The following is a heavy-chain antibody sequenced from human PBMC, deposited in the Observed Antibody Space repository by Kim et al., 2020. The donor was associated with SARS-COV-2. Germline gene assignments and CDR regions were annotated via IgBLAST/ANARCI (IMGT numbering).Heavy chain of an antibody. V-gene: IGHV3-23*01. D-gene: IGHD6-19*01. Sequence: GGSLRLSCAASGFDFSTYAMNWVRQTPGTGLEWVSGISASGATSYHADSLKGRFTISRDNLQDTVRFQMKSLIVEDTAIYYCAKTFGFWDSGDQRYYYPNMDVWGKWTTVIVSS. CDR2: ISASGATS. J-gene: IGHJ6*03. CDR3: AKTFGFWDSGDQRYYYPNMDV. CDR1: GFDFSTYA.